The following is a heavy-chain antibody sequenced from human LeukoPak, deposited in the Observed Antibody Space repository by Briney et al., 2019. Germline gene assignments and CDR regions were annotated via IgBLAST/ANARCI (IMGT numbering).Heavy chain of an antibody. J-gene: IGHJ4*02. CDR2: ISGSGGST. CDR1: GFTFSTSA. V-gene: IGHV3-23*01. CDR3: AKDRTDYGDYVAVY. D-gene: IGHD4-17*01. Sequence: GGSLRLSCAASGFTFSTSAMNWVRQAPGKGLEWVSAISGSGGSTYYADSVKGRSTISRDNSKNTLYLQMNSLRAEDTAVYYCAKDRTDYGDYVAVYWGQGTLVTVSS.